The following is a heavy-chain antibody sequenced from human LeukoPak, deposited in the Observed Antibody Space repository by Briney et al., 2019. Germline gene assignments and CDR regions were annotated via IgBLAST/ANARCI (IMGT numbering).Heavy chain of an antibody. CDR1: GFTVGSNY. V-gene: IGHV3-66*04. D-gene: IGHD3-22*01. CDR2: IYCGGST. Sequence: GGSVRLSCAASGFTVGSNYMSWVRQAPGKGLEWVSIIYCGGSTNYADSVQGRFSFSRDTSKNTLYLQMNSLRAEDTAVYYCARLSANSSAYLFDYWGQGTLVTV. J-gene: IGHJ4*02. CDR3: ARLSANSSAYLFDY.